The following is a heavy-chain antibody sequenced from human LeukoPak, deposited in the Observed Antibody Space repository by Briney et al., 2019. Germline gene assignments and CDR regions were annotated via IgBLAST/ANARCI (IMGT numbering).Heavy chain of an antibody. Sequence: ASVKVSCKASGYTFTSYYMHWVRQAPGQGLEWMGIINPSGGSTSYAQKFQGRVTMTRDMSTSTVYMELSSLRSEDTAVYYCARDALSMITFGGVIVSGAKYWGQGTLVTVSS. CDR2: INPSGGST. D-gene: IGHD3-16*02. CDR1: GYTFTSYY. V-gene: IGHV1-46*01. CDR3: ARDALSMITFGGVIVSGAKY. J-gene: IGHJ4*02.